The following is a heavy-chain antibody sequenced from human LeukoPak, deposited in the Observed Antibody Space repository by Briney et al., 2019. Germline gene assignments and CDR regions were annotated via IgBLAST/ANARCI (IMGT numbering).Heavy chain of an antibody. D-gene: IGHD4-23*01. J-gene: IGHJ4*02. V-gene: IGHV1-69*13. CDR2: IIPIFGTA. Sequence: ASVKVCCKASGGSFSSYAINWVRQAPGQGLEWMGGIIPIFGTAKYAEKFQDRVTITAVESMSTVYMELSSLRSEDTAVYYCARGWLAETTVVTPYNYWGQGTLVTVSS. CDR1: GGSFSSYA. CDR3: ARGWLAETTVVTPYNY.